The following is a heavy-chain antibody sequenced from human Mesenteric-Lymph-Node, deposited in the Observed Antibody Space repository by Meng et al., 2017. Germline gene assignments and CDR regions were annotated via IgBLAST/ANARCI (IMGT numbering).Heavy chain of an antibody. CDR2: INKNGSER. J-gene: IGHJ6*02. CDR1: GFTFSDYW. V-gene: IGHV3-7*03. D-gene: IGHD3-3*01. CDR3: AKQVGFWSGDGMDV. Sequence: GESLKISCVASGFTFSDYWMAWVRQAPGEGLEWVANINKNGSERNYVDSVKGRFTISRDNSKNTLYLQMNSLRAEDTAVYYCAKQVGFWSGDGMDVWGQGTTVTVSS.